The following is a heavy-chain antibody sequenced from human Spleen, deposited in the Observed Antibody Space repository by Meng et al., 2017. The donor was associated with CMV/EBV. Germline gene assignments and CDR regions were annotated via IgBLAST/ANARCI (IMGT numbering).Heavy chain of an antibody. CDR3: AKDMGLRQGCDY. CDR2: ISWDGDTT. V-gene: IGHV3-43*01. J-gene: IGHJ4*02. D-gene: IGHD4-17*01. CDR1: GFTFDDYT. Sequence: GESLKISCAASGFTFDDYTMHWVRQAPGRGLEWISLISWDGDTTYYADSGKGRFTISRDNINNSPYLQMNSLRTEDTAMYYCAKDMGLRQGCDYWGQGTLVTVSS.